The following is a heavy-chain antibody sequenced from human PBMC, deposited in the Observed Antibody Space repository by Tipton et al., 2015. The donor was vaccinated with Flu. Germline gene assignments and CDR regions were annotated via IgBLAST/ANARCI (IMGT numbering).Heavy chain of an antibody. CDR3: AREGPSDYGMDA. CDR1: GFTFGSYG. J-gene: IGHJ6*02. CDR2: LWYDGGNV. Sequence: SLRLSCAASGFTFGSYGMHWVRQAPGKGLEWVAYLWYDGGNVHYADSVRGRFTITRDNSKNNVHLQMNNLRVADTAVYFCAREGPSDYGMDAWGQGTTVTVSS. V-gene: IGHV3-33*01.